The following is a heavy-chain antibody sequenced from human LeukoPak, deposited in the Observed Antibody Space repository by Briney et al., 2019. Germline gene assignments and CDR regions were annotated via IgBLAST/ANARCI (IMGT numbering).Heavy chain of an antibody. CDR3: ASHSSGYFFWFDP. CDR1: GGSISSSF. J-gene: IGHJ5*02. D-gene: IGHD3-22*01. Sequence: SETLSLTCTVSGGSISSSFWSWIRQPPGEGLEWIGYIYHSGTTNYNPSLKSRLTISVDTSKNQFSLKLTSVTAADTAVYYCASHSSGYFFWFDPWGQGTLVTVSS. V-gene: IGHV4-59*01. CDR2: IYHSGTT.